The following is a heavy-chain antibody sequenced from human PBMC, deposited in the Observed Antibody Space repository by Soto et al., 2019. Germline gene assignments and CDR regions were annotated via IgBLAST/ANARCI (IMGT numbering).Heavy chain of an antibody. V-gene: IGHV4-59*08. J-gene: IGHJ4*02. D-gene: IGHD3-16*01. CDR3: ARLDPRKGHYYDY. CDR2: MYYTGST. CDR1: GDSISSYS. Sequence: SETLSLTCTVSGDSISSYSWTWIRQPPGRRLEWIGYMYYTGSTNYDPSLKSRVSISVDTSKNQFSLKLRSVTAEDTAVYYCARLDPRKGHYYDYWGQGTLVTVSS.